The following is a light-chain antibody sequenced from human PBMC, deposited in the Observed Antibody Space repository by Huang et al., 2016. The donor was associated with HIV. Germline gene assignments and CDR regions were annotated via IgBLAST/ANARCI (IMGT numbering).Light chain of an antibody. J-gene: IGKJ2*01. Sequence: DIQMTQSPSSLSASVGDRVTITCRASQRIDAYLNWYQCKPGRGPKLLIFATSDLQGGVPSRFSCSRSGTTFTLTISSLQPQDFATYFCQQSYYFPRTFGQGTKVEMK. CDR2: ATS. CDR3: QQSYYFPRT. CDR1: QRIDAY. V-gene: IGKV1-39*01.